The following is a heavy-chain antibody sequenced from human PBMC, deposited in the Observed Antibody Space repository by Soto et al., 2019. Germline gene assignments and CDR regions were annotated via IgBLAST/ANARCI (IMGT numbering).Heavy chain of an antibody. CDR2: ISGGRDST. CDR3: AKGPRGYWYSDI. J-gene: IGHJ2*01. Sequence: PEGYLRLSSAASGFTFSDYAISWVRHAPGQGLEGVSAISGGRDSTYYADSKTGRSTISRDNSKSTLFLRGNSLRVEDTAVYYCAKGPRGYWYSDIWGRGRLVSVS. D-gene: IGHD3-16*01. CDR1: GFTFSDYA. V-gene: IGHV3-23*01.